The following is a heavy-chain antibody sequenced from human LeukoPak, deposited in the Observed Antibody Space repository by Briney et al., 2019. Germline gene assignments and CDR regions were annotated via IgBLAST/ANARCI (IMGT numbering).Heavy chain of an antibody. CDR3: AKAVESSSSGHRGLDY. Sequence: GGALRLSCVASVFIFINYAMSGLRQAPGRGVAGVSGISAGGGSTYYPDSVRGRLTISRDNPKNTLFLQMNSLRAGETAKYYCAKAVESSSSGHRGLDYWGQGTLVTVSS. V-gene: IGHV3-23*01. CDR1: VFIFINYA. CDR2: ISAGGGST. D-gene: IGHD6-6*01. J-gene: IGHJ4*02.